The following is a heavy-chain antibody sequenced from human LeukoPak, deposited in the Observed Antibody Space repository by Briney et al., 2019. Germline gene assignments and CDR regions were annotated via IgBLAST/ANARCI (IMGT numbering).Heavy chain of an antibody. J-gene: IGHJ4*02. CDR1: GFTFSSYA. Sequence: GRSLRLPCAASGFTFSSYAMHWVRQAPGKGLEWVAVISYDGSNKYHADSVKGRFTISRDNSKNTLYLQMNSLRAEDTAVYYCASGRVWNLEYWGQGTLVTVSS. CDR3: ASGRVWNLEY. V-gene: IGHV3-30*04. D-gene: IGHD1-1*01. CDR2: ISYDGSNK.